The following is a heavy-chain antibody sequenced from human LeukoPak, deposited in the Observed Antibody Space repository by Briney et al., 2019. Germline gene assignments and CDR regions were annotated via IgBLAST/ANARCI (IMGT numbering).Heavy chain of an antibody. CDR3: ARDVRMHYYDSSGYYWAPDY. Sequence: SVKVSCKASGGTFSSYAISWVRQAPGQGLEWMGRIIPILGIASYAQKFQGRVTITADKSTSTAYMELSSLRSEDTAVYYCARDVRMHYYDSSGYYWAPDYWGQGTLVTVSS. CDR2: IIPILGIA. J-gene: IGHJ4*02. D-gene: IGHD3-22*01. CDR1: GGTFSSYA. V-gene: IGHV1-69*04.